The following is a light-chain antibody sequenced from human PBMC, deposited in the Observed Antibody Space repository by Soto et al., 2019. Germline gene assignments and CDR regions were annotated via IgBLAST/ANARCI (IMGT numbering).Light chain of an antibody. CDR1: QSVSSSY. CDR2: GAT. V-gene: IGKV3-20*01. J-gene: IGKJ1*01. CDR3: QQYSSSPRT. Sequence: EIVLTQSPGTLSLSPGERATLSCRASQSVSSSYLAWYQHKPGRAPRLLIYGATSRATGIPDKFSGSGSGTDFTLTISRQKPEDFAVYYCQQYSSSPRTFGQGTKVEIK.